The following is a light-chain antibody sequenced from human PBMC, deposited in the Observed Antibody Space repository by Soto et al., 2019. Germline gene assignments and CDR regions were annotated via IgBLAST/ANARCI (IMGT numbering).Light chain of an antibody. Sequence: DIQMTQSPASLSPSVSERFTITCRASQSITSWLAWYQQKPGKATKLLIYAATSLQSGVPSRFSGSGSGTDFTLTISMLQPEDFATYYCQQDNSFPLTFGGGTKVDIK. CDR3: QQDNSFPLT. J-gene: IGKJ4*01. CDR1: QSITSW. V-gene: IGKV1-12*01. CDR2: AAT.